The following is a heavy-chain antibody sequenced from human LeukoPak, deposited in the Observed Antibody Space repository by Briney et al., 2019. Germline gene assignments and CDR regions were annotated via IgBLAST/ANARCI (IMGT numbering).Heavy chain of an antibody. D-gene: IGHD3-16*01. CDR3: AASPPGGPIDY. CDR1: GLTLSNYW. CDR2: INQDGSEK. J-gene: IGHJ4*02. V-gene: IGHV3-7*02. Sequence: GGSLRLSCAASGLTLSNYWMTWVRQAPGKGLEWVANINQDGSEKNYVDSVKGRFTISRDNAKNSLYLQMDSLRAEDTAVYFCAASPPGGPIDYWGQGALVSVSS.